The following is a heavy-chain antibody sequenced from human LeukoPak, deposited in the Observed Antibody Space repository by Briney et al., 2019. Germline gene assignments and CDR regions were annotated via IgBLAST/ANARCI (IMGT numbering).Heavy chain of an antibody. CDR1: GFSFDDYA. CDR2: IKQDGSEK. CDR3: ARDLNWETY. J-gene: IGHJ4*02. Sequence: GGSLRLSCVASGFSFDDYAMHWVRQAPGKGLEWVANIKQDGSEKYYVDSVKGRFTISRDNAKNSLYLQMNSLRAEDTAVYYCARDLNWETYWGQGTLVSVSS. V-gene: IGHV3-7*01. D-gene: IGHD7-27*01.